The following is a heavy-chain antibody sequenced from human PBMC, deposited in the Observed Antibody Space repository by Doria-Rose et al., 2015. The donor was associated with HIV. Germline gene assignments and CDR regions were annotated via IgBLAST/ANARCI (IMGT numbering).Heavy chain of an antibody. Sequence: VQLVQSGGGLVQPGRSLRLSCVGSGFSFESYAMHWVRLAPGTGLEWVAGLSRDSGAKGNADSVEGRFTISRDNAKKSVYLEMRSLRPEDTAFYYCAKAPIIGPKYYFYMDVWGKGTSVTVSS. CDR2: LSRDSGAK. CDR1: GFSFESYA. D-gene: IGHD3-3*01. V-gene: IGHV3-9*01. CDR3: AKAPIIGPKYYFYMDV. J-gene: IGHJ6*03.